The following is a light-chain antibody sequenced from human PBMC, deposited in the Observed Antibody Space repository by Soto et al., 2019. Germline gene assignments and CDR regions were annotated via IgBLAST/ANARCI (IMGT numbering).Light chain of an antibody. CDR3: QQRSNWPTT. V-gene: IGKV3-11*01. CDR1: QSLTSSY. Sequence: EIVLTQSPGTLSLSPGERATLSCRASQSLTSSYLAWYQQKPGQAPRLLIYDASNRATGIPARFSGSGSGTDFTLTISSLEPEDFAVYYCQQRSNWPTTFGQGTKVGIK. CDR2: DAS. J-gene: IGKJ1*01.